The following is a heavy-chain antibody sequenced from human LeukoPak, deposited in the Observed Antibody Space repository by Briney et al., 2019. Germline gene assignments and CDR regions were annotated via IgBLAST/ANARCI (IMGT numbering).Heavy chain of an antibody. CDR3: AELGITMFGGV. D-gene: IGHD3-10*02. CDR1: VFTFSSYE. Sequence: GGSLRLSCAASVFTFSSYEMNCVRHAPGKGLEGVSYISRSGSTIYYADSVKGRFNISRDNAKNSLYLQMNILRAEDTAVYYCAELGITMFGGVWGQGTTVTISS. CDR2: ISRSGSTI. J-gene: IGHJ6*02. V-gene: IGHV3-48*03.